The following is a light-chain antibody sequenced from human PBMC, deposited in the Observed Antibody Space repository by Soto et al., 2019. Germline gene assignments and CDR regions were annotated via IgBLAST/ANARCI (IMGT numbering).Light chain of an antibody. CDR3: QQRSNWPAN. CDR1: QTITTY. CDR2: GAS. Sequence: EIVLTQSPATLSLSPVERSTLSCRASQTITTYLAWYQQKPGQPPRLLIYGASNRATGIPARFSGSGSGTDFTLTISNLEPEDFAVYYCQQRSNWPANFGQGTRLEIK. J-gene: IGKJ5*01. V-gene: IGKV3-11*01.